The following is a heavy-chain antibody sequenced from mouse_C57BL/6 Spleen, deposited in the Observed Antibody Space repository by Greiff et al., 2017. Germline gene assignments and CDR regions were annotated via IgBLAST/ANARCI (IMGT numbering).Heavy chain of an antibody. CDR3: ARSRLAYYYGSSEGQGFAY. V-gene: IGHV1-22*01. D-gene: IGHD1-1*01. CDR1: GYTFTDYN. J-gene: IGHJ3*01. Sequence: EVQLQQSGPELVKPGASVKMSCKASGYTFTDYNMHWVKQSHGKSLEWIGYINPNNGGTSYNQKFKGKATLSVNKSSSTAYMELRSLTSEDSAVYYCARSRLAYYYGSSEGQGFAYWGQGTLVTVSA. CDR2: INPNNGGT.